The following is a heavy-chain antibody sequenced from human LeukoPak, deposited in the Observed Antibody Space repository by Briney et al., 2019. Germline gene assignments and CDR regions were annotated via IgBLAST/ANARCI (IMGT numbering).Heavy chain of an antibody. CDR1: GFTFDDYT. V-gene: IGHV3-21*01. J-gene: IGHJ6*02. CDR3: ARFGRRDYYGMDV. D-gene: IGHD3-10*01. CDR2: ISSGSSYI. Sequence: PGRSLRLSCAASGFTFDDYTIHWVRQAPGKGLEWVSSISSGSSYIYYADSVKGRFTISRDNAKNSLYLQMNSLRAEDTAVYYCARFGRRDYYGMDVWGQGTTVTVSS.